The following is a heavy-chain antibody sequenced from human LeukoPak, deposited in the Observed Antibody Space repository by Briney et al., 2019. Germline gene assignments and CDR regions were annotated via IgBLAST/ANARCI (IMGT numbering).Heavy chain of an antibody. CDR1: GFTFSSFG. CDR3: ARDGSGYEIDY. D-gene: IGHD5-12*01. Sequence: GGSLRLSCAASGFTFSSFGMHWVRQAPGKGLEWVAVIWYDGTNKYYADSVRGRFTISRDNSKNTLYLQMNSLRAEDTAVCYCARDGSGYEIDYWGQGTLVTVSS. J-gene: IGHJ4*02. V-gene: IGHV3-33*01. CDR2: IWYDGTNK.